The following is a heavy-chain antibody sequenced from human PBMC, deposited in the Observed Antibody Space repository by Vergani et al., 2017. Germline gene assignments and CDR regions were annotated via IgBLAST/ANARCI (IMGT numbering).Heavy chain of an antibody. Sequence: QVQLQESGPGLVKPSETLTLTCDVSDSSIMTNPYRVWFRQSPGKGLEWIGCIHHSGDTHYNSSLKSRVSISIVSSSKFSLSLTSVTAADTAIYYCARHRGSGGFCPSSYFYGMDVWGHGTTVTVSS. CDR3: ARHRGSGGFCPSSYFYGMDV. CDR2: IHHSGDT. D-gene: IGHD3-10*01. CDR1: DSSIMTNPY. V-gene: IGHV4-38-2*01. J-gene: IGHJ6*02.